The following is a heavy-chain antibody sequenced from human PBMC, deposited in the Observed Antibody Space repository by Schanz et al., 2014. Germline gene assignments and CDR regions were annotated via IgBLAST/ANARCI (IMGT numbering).Heavy chain of an antibody. Sequence: QVQLVESGGGVVQPGTSLRLSCAASGFTFRGHAMHWVRQAPGKGLEWVAVIWYDGSNKDYADSVKGRFTISRDNSKNTLYLQMDTLRVEDTAMFYCARDMTIAPAWGQGTLVTVSS. V-gene: IGHV3-30*04. CDR3: ARDMTIAPA. D-gene: IGHD6-13*01. CDR2: IWYDGSNK. CDR1: GFTFRGHA. J-gene: IGHJ5*02.